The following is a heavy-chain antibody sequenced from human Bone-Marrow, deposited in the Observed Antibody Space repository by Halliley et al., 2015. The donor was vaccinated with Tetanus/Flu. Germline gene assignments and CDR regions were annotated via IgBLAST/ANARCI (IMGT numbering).Heavy chain of an antibody. V-gene: IGHV3-43*02. J-gene: IGHJ6*02. Sequence: IAGVDGRTFYAEPVKVRFTISRDNNKNSLYLQMNRLRTDDTALYYCAKEFRFPVTGFSFYPMDVWGQGTPVSVSS. D-gene: IGHD6-19*01. CDR2: IAGVDGRT. CDR3: AKEFRFPVTGFSFYPMDV.